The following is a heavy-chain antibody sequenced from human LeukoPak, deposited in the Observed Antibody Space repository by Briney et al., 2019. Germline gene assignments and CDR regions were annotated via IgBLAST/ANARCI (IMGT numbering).Heavy chain of an antibody. V-gene: IGHV3-72*01. CDR1: GFTFSDHY. Sequence: PGGSLRLSCTASGFTFSDHYMDWVRQAPGTGLEWVGRIRNKPKSYTTENAASVRGRFTISRDDSKNSLYLQMNSLKAEDTAVYYCVRVGIGHQFDDYWGQGTLATVSS. CDR3: VRVGIGHQFDDY. D-gene: IGHD3-9*01. J-gene: IGHJ4*02. CDR2: IRNKPKSYTT.